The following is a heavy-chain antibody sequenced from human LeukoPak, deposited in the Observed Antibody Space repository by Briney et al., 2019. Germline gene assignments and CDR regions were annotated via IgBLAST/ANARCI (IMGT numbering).Heavy chain of an antibody. CDR2: ISSSSSYI. CDR1: GFIFSNYA. Sequence: EGSLRLSCATSGFIFSNYAVNWVRQAPGKGLEWVSSISSSSSYIYYADSVKGRFTISRDNAKNSLYLQMNSLRAEDTAVYYCAREGVVDDFDYWGQGTLVTVSS. D-gene: IGHD2-15*01. CDR3: AREGVVDDFDY. J-gene: IGHJ4*02. V-gene: IGHV3-21*01.